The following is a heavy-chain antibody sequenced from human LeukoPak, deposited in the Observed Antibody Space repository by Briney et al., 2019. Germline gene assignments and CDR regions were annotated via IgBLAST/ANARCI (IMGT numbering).Heavy chain of an antibody. V-gene: IGHV4-39*01. Sequence: SETLSLTCTVSGGSISSSSYYWGWIRQPPGKGLEWIGSIYYSGSTYYNPSLKSRVTISVDTSKNQFSLKLSSVTAADTAVYYCASGSYYSFDYWGQGTLVTVSS. CDR1: GGSISSSSYY. CDR2: IYYSGST. D-gene: IGHD1-26*01. J-gene: IGHJ4*02. CDR3: ASGSYYSFDY.